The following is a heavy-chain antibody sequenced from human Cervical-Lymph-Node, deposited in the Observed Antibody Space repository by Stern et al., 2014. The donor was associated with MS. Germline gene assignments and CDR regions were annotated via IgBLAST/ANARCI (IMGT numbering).Heavy chain of an antibody. J-gene: IGHJ6*02. CDR2: IIPILGTA. CDR3: ARVRELGMDV. Sequence: AQLVESGAEVKKPGSSVKVSCKASGGTFSSYAISWVRQAPGQGLEWMGGIIPILGTANYAQKFQGRVTITADDSTSTAFMELSSLRSEDTAMYYCARVRELGMDVWGQGTTVTVSS. CDR1: GGTFSSYA. V-gene: IGHV1-69*01. D-gene: IGHD1-7*01.